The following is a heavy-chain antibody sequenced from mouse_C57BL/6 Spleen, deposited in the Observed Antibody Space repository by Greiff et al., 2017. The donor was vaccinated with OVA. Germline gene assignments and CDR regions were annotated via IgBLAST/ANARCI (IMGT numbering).Heavy chain of an antibody. V-gene: IGHV1-59*01. CDR3: ASFVGSSYGSYWYFDV. D-gene: IGHD1-1*01. Sequence: VKLQQPGAELVRPGTSVKLSCKASGYTFTSYWMHWVKQRPGQGLEWIGVIDPSDSYTNYNQKFKGKATLTVDTSSSTAYMQLSSLTSEDSAVYDCASFVGSSYGSYWYFDVWGTGTTVTVSS. J-gene: IGHJ1*03. CDR2: IDPSDSYT. CDR1: GYTFTSYW.